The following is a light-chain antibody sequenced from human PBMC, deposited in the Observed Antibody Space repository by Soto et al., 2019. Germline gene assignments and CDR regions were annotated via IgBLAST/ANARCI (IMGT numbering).Light chain of an antibody. Sequence: QSALTQPASVSGSPGQSITISCAGTIRDVGAYNRVSWYQQPPGTAPKLIIYEARNRPSGVPDRFSGSKSGNTASLTISGLQAADEADYYCSLYTSENTDVFGTGSKVTVL. CDR3: SLYTSENTDV. J-gene: IGLJ1*01. CDR2: EAR. V-gene: IGLV2-18*01. CDR1: IRDVGAYNR.